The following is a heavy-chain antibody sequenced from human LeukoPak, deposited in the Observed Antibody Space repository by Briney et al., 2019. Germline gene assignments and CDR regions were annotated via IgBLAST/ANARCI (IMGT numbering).Heavy chain of an antibody. CDR3: AKVPWELLSYYYYMDV. CDR1: GFTFSSYA. CDR2: ISGSGGTT. J-gene: IGHJ6*03. Sequence: GGSLRLSCAASGFTFSSYAMSWVRQAPGKGLEWVSGISGSGGTTHYADSVKGRFTISRDNSKNTLYLQMNSLRAEDTAVYYCAKVPWELLSYYYYMDVWGKGTTVTVSS. V-gene: IGHV3-23*01. D-gene: IGHD1-26*01.